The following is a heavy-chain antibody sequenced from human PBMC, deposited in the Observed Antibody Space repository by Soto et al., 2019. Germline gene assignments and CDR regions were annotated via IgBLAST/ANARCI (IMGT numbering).Heavy chain of an antibody. CDR3: ARDTSSTSLRAEYFQF. J-gene: IGHJ1*01. CDR1: GGPVGYTSFY. Sequence: SXTLSLTCDVSGGPVGYTSFYWGWLRQSPGKGLEWIGSVHHSVTTYYNPSPKGRVTISMDTSKNQFSLRLTSVTAADTAVYYCARDTSSTSLRAEYFQFWGQGTQVTVSS. CDR2: VHHSVTT. V-gene: IGHV4-39*02. D-gene: IGHD6-13*01.